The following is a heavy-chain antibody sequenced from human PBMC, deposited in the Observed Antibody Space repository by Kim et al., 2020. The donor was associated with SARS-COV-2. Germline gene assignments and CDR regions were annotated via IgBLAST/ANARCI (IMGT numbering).Heavy chain of an antibody. J-gene: IGHJ4*02. Sequence: ASVKVSCKASGYTFTSYGISWVRQAPGQGLEWMGWISAYNGNTNYAQKLQGRVTMTTDTSTSTAYMELRSLRSDDTAVYYCARNAGRSGSHYHGGYWGQGTLVTVSS. CDR1: GYTFTSYG. CDR2: ISAYNGNT. CDR3: ARNAGRSGSHYHGGY. D-gene: IGHD1-26*01. V-gene: IGHV1-18*01.